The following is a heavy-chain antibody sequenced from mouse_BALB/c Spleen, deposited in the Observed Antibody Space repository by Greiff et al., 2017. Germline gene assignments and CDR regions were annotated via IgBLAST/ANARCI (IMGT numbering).Heavy chain of an antibody. V-gene: IGHV3-6*02. CDR1: GYSITSGYY. CDR3: ARAEPTYYGYAMDY. Sequence: ESGPGLVKPSQSLSLTCSVTGYSITSGYYWNWIRQFPGNKLEWMGYISYDGSNNYNPSLKNRISITRDTSKNQFFLKLNSVTTEDTATYYCARAEPTYYGYAMDYWGQGTSVTVSS. CDR2: ISYDGSN. J-gene: IGHJ4*01. D-gene: IGHD1-1*01.